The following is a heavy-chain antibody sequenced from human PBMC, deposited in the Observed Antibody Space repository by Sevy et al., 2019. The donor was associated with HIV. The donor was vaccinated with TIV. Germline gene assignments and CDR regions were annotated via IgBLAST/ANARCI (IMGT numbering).Heavy chain of an antibody. CDR2: ISSSSSYI. V-gene: IGHV3-21*01. D-gene: IGHD3-22*01. J-gene: IGHJ3*02. CDR3: ARDPSDSSGYYYSGAFDI. CDR1: GFTFSSYS. Sequence: GGSLRLSCAASGFTFSSYSMNWVRQAPGKGLEWVSSISSSSSYIYYAHSVKGRFTISRDNAKNSLYLQMNSLRAEDTAVYYCARDPSDSSGYYYSGAFDIWGQGTVVTVSS.